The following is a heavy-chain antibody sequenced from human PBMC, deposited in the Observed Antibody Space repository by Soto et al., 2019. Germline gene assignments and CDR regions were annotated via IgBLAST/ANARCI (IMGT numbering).Heavy chain of an antibody. J-gene: IGHJ4*02. CDR3: ARSNRILKNYFDY. Sequence: SETLSLTCAVSGYSISSGYYWGWIRQPPGKGLEWIGSIYHSGSTYYNPSLKSRVTISVDTSKNQFSLKLSSVTAADTAVYYCARSNRILKNYFDYWGQGTLVTVSS. CDR1: GYSISSGYY. CDR2: IYHSGST. D-gene: IGHD4-4*01. V-gene: IGHV4-38-2*01.